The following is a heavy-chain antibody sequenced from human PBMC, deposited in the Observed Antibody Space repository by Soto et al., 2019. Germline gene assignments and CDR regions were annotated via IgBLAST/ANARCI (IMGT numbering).Heavy chain of an antibody. J-gene: IGHJ5*02. CDR1: GDSISSSNNY. Sequence: QVQLQESGPGLVKPSQTLSLTCTVSGDSISSSNNYWSWIRQPPGEGLEWIGFISYSGTTSYSPILKSRLAISPDTSKNQLSLGLSSVTAADTAVYYCAGGRGYSSGLDPWGQGTLVTVSS. D-gene: IGHD5-18*01. V-gene: IGHV4-30-4*01. CDR2: ISYSGTT. CDR3: AGGRGYSSGLDP.